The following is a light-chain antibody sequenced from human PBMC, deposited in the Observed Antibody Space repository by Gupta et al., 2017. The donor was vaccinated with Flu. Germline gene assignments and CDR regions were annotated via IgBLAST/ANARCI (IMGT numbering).Light chain of an antibody. Sequence: QSVLTQPPSASRTPGQRVTISCSGSSSNIGSNTVNWYHQLPGPAPKLLIYSNNQRPSGVPDRFSGSKSGTSASLAISGLQAEDEADYYCAACDDSLNGVVFGGGTKLTVL. CDR2: SNN. V-gene: IGLV1-44*01. CDR3: AACDDSLNGVV. CDR1: SSNIGSNT. J-gene: IGLJ2*01.